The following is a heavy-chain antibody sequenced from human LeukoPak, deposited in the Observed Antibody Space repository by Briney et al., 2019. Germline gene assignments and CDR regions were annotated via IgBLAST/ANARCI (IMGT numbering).Heavy chain of an antibody. Sequence: GGSLRLSCAASGFTFSSHGIHWVRQAPGKGLEWVAVISYDGSDKYYADSVKGRFTISRDNAKNTVYLQMNSLRAEDTAVYYCARAEYGDYGWTYYFDYWGQGTLVTVSS. D-gene: IGHD4-17*01. J-gene: IGHJ4*02. CDR3: ARAEYGDYGWTYYFDY. V-gene: IGHV3-30*03. CDR2: ISYDGSDK. CDR1: GFTFSSHG.